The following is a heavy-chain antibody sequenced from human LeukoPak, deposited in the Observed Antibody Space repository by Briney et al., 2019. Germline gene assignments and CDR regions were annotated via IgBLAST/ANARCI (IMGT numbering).Heavy chain of an antibody. Sequence: ASVKVSCKASGYTFTSYDINWVRQATGQGLERMGWMNPNSGNTGYAQKFQGRVTMTRNTSISTAYMELSSLRSEDTAVYYCAALHCCSTSCYLDYWGQGTLVTVSS. J-gene: IGHJ4*02. CDR2: MNPNSGNT. D-gene: IGHD2-2*01. V-gene: IGHV1-8*01. CDR1: GYTFTSYD. CDR3: AALHCCSTSCYLDY.